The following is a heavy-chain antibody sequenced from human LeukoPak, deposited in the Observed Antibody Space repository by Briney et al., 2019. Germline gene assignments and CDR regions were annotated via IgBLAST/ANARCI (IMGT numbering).Heavy chain of an antibody. CDR3: ARERDYGDSFFGL. Sequence: SETLSLNCTVSGGSISTYYWTWIRQAPGKGLEWIGNIYYSGSTNYNPSLKSRVTISGDTSKNQFSLKVTSVTAADTAVYYCARERDYGDSFFGLWGQGTLVTVSS. D-gene: IGHD4-17*01. CDR1: GGSISTYY. J-gene: IGHJ4*02. V-gene: IGHV4-59*01. CDR2: IYYSGST.